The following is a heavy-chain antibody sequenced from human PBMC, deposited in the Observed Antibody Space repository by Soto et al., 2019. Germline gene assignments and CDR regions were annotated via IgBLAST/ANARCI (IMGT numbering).Heavy chain of an antibody. V-gene: IGHV1-69*05. CDR2: IIPIFGTA. CDR3: ATHGLPNYYYYGMDV. Sequence: QVQLVQSGAEVKKPGSSVKVSCKASGGTFSSYAISWVRQAPGQGLEWMGGIIPIFGTANYAQKFQGRVTXTXXXSXXTADMELSSLRSEDTAVYYCATHGLPNYYYYGMDVWGQGTTVTVSS. D-gene: IGHD5-18*01. CDR1: GGTFSSYA. J-gene: IGHJ6*02.